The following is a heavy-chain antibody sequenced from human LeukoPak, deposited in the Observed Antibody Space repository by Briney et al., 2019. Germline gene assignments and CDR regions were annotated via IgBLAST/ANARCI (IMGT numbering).Heavy chain of an antibody. V-gene: IGHV3-23*01. CDR3: AREHSGYDFPGRDYYYMDV. CDR1: GFTFSSYA. J-gene: IGHJ6*03. D-gene: IGHD5-12*01. Sequence: GGSLRLSCAASGFTFSSYAMSWVRQAPGKGLECISGFSGSGGSTYYADSAKGRFTISRDNSKNTLYLQMNSLRAEDTAVYYCAREHSGYDFPGRDYYYMDVWGKGTTVTVSS. CDR2: FSGSGGST.